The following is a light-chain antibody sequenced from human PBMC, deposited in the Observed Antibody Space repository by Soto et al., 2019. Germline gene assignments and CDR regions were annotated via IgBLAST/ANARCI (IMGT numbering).Light chain of an antibody. J-gene: IGKJ5*01. CDR1: QSVTSN. CDR2: GAS. Sequence: EIVLTQSQGTLSLSPGERATLSCRASQSVTSNLAWYQQKPGQAPRLLIYGASTRATGIPARFSGSGSGTEFTLTISSLQSEDFAVYYCQQYNNWPPITCGQGTRREIK. CDR3: QQYNNWPPIT. V-gene: IGKV3-15*01.